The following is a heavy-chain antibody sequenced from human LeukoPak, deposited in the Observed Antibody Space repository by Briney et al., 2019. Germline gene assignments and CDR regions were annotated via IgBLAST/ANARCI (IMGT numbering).Heavy chain of an antibody. J-gene: IGHJ3*02. CDR3: ARESVVPAAIRAFDI. Sequence: SVKVSCKASGGTFSSYAISWVRQAPGQGLEWMGGIIPIFGTANYAQKFQGRVTITTDESTSTAYMELSSLRSEDTAVYYCARESVVPAAIRAFDIWGQRTMVTVSS. CDR2: IIPIFGTA. D-gene: IGHD2-2*01. CDR1: GGTFSSYA. V-gene: IGHV1-69*05.